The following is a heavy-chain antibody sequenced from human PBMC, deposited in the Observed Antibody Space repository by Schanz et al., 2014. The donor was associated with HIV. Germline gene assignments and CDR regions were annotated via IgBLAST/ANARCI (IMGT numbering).Heavy chain of an antibody. CDR1: GFTFSSYA. CDR3: AREIDSSSWSFAGYYYGMDV. D-gene: IGHD6-13*01. Sequence: VQLVESGGGVVQPGRSLRLSCAASGFTFSSYAMHWVRQAPGTGLEWVAVIWYDATNEYYADSVKGRFTISRDNSKNTLYLQMNSLRVEDTAVYYCAREIDSSSWSFAGYYYGMDVGGRGTTVTVSS. CDR2: IWYDATNE. J-gene: IGHJ6*02. V-gene: IGHV3-33*08.